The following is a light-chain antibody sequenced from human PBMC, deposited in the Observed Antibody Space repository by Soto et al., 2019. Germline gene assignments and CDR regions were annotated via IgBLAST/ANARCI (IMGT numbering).Light chain of an antibody. CDR2: DAS. J-gene: IGKJ1*01. V-gene: IGKV3-20*01. CDR1: QSVSCSS. Sequence: EIVLTQSPGILSLSPGERATLSCRASQSVSCSSLAWYQQKRGQAPRLLIHDASSRATGIPDRFSGSGSGTDFTLTISRLEPEDFAVYYCQQYGGSPRTFGQGTKVDIK. CDR3: QQYGGSPRT.